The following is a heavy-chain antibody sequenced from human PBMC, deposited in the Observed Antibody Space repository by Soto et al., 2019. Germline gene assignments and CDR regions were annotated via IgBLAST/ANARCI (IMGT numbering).Heavy chain of an antibody. J-gene: IGHJ5*02. CDR1: GYNFSDYY. Sequence: GASVKVSCKASGYNFSDYYIHWVQQSPVQGLEWLGWVSPKSGGTNYAQKFKGRVTMTRDTSSNTVYMDLSGLKSDDTAVFYCAREISGGGTLNWFDPWGQGTLVTVSS. CDR2: VSPKSGGT. V-gene: IGHV1-2*02. D-gene: IGHD2-8*02. CDR3: AREISGGGTLNWFDP.